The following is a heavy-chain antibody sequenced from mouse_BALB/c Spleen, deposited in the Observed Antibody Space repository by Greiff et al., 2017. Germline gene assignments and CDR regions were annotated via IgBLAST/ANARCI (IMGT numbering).Heavy chain of an antibody. D-gene: IGHD2-14*01. CDR2: ILPGSGST. CDR3: ARPYYRYDWYFDV. CDR1: GYTFSSYW. J-gene: IGHJ1*01. Sequence: VQLQQSGAELMKPGASVKISCKATGYTFSSYWIEWVKQRPGHGLEWIGEILPGSGSTNYNEKFKGKATFTADTSSNTAYMQLSSLTSEDSAVYYCARPYYRYDWYFDVWGAGTTVTVSS. V-gene: IGHV1-9*01.